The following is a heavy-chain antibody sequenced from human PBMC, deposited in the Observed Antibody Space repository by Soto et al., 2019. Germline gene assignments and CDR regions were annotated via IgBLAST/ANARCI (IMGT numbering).Heavy chain of an antibody. V-gene: IGHV1-69*13. Sequence: SVKVSCKASGGTFSSYAISWVRQAPGQGLEWMGGIIPIFGTANYAQKFQGRVTITADESTSTAYMELSSLRSEDTAVYYCARDPSNYDILPGPPPDYYYGMDVWGQGTTVTVSS. D-gene: IGHD3-9*01. CDR3: ARDPSNYDILPGPPPDYYYGMDV. CDR1: GGTFSSYA. CDR2: IIPIFGTA. J-gene: IGHJ6*02.